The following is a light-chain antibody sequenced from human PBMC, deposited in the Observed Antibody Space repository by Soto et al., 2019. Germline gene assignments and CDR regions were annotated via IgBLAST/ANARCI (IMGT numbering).Light chain of an antibody. CDR2: GAS. CDR3: QQYGTSRT. Sequence: EVVLTQSPGSLSLSPGERATLSCRASQSVISSYLAWYQQKPGQAPXXLIYGASTRTAGIPDRFTGSGSGTDFTLTISRLEPEDFAVYYCQQYGTSRTFGQGTKVDIK. V-gene: IGKV3-20*01. J-gene: IGKJ1*01. CDR1: QSVISSY.